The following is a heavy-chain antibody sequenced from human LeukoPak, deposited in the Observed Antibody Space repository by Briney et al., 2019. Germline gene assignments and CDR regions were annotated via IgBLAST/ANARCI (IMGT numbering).Heavy chain of an antibody. J-gene: IGHJ4*02. Sequence: GASVKVSCKASGYTFTGYYMHWVRQAPGQGLEWMGWINPNSGGTNYAQKFQGRVTMTRDTSISTAYMELSRLRSDDTAVYYCARESTAAHSSNYYFDYWGQGTLVTVSS. D-gene: IGHD6-6*01. V-gene: IGHV1-2*02. CDR2: INPNSGGT. CDR1: GYTFTGYY. CDR3: ARESTAAHSSNYYFDY.